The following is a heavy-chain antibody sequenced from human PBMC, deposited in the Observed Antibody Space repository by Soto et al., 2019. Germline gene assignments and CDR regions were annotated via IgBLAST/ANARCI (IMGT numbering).Heavy chain of an antibody. CDR3: GGGGGYGSGSYLWFDP. CDR1: GGSITSYY. J-gene: IGHJ5*02. V-gene: IGHV4-4*07. Sequence: QVQLQESGPGLVKPSETLSLTCTVSGGSITSYYWSWIRQPAGKGLEWIGRIYTSGSTNYNPSLKGSVTLSFGPAQDPVPPEVGSGAGGGLGGDFCGGGGGYGSGSYLWFDPWGQGTLVTVSS. D-gene: IGHD3-10*01. CDR2: IYTSGST.